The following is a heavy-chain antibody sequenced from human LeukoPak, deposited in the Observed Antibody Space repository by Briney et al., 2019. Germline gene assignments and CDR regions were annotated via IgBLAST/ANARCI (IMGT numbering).Heavy chain of an antibody. D-gene: IGHD3-22*01. V-gene: IGHV1-2*02. CDR3: ARGHISDPSFDY. CDR2: INPNSGGI. CDR1: GYTFTGYY. J-gene: IGHJ4*02. Sequence: ASVQVSCKASGYTFTGYYMYWVRQAPGQGLEWMGWINPNSGGIDPAQKFQGRVTMTRDTSISTVYMELSRLRSDDTAVYYCARGHISDPSFDYWGQGTLVTVSS.